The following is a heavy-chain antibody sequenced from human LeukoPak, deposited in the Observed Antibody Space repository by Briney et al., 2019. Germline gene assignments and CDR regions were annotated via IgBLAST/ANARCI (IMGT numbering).Heavy chain of an antibody. CDR3: SRPQSGSYPFGY. Sequence: GESLKISCKVSGYSFTNYWIGWVRQMPGKGLEWMGIIYPRDSDTRYSPSFQGQVTISADKSISTAYLQWTSLKASDTAMYYCSRPQSGSYPFGYWGQGTLVTLSS. J-gene: IGHJ4*02. CDR1: GYSFTNYW. V-gene: IGHV5-51*01. D-gene: IGHD1-26*01. CDR2: IYPRDSDT.